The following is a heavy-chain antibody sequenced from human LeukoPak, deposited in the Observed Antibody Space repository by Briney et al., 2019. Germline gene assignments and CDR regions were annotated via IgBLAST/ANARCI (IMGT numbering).Heavy chain of an antibody. Sequence: SETLSLTCTVSGGSISSYYWSWIRQPPGKGLEWIGYIYYSGSTNYNPSLKSRVTISVDTSKNQFSLKLSSVTAADTAVYYCARRSGGDNFDYWGQGTLVTVSS. D-gene: IGHD2-21*02. CDR1: GGSISSYY. V-gene: IGHV4-59*01. CDR2: IYYSGST. J-gene: IGHJ4*02. CDR3: ARRSGGDNFDY.